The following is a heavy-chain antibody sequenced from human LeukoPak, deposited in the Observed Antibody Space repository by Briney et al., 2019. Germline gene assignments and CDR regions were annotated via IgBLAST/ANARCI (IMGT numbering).Heavy chain of an antibody. CDR3: NYYGSGSYYNGALDI. CDR2: TKSKTDGGTT. J-gene: IGHJ3*02. CDR1: GFTFSNAW. D-gene: IGHD3-10*01. V-gene: IGHV3-15*01. Sequence: GGSLRLSCAASGFTFSNAWMSWVRQAPGKGLEWVGRTKSKTDGGTTDYAAPVKGRFTISKDDSNNTLYLQMNSLKTEDTAVYYCNYYGSGSYYNGALDIWGQGTMVTVSS.